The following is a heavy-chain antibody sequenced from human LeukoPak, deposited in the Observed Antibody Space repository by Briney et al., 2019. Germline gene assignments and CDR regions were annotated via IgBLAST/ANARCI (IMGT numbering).Heavy chain of an antibody. D-gene: IGHD3-22*01. J-gene: IGHJ4*02. CDR3: ARHPRYYDSSGYYSRYY. Sequence: SETLSLTCAVYGGSFSGYYWSWIRQPPGKGLEWIGSIYHSGSTYYNPSLKSRVTISVDTSKNQFSLKLSSVTAADTAVYYCARHPRYYDSSGYYSRYYWGQGTLVTVSS. CDR1: GGSFSGYY. CDR2: IYHSGST. V-gene: IGHV4-34*01.